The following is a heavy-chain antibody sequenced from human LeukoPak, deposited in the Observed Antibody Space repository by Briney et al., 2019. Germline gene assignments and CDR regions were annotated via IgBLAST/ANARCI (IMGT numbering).Heavy chain of an antibody. V-gene: IGHV3-30*18. CDR1: GFTFSSYA. CDR2: ISYDGSNK. J-gene: IGHJ4*02. Sequence: PGGSLRLSCAASGFTFSSYAMSWVRQAPGKGLEWVAVISYDGSNKYYADSVKGRFTISRDNSKNTLYLQMNSLRAEDTAVYYCAKSKEGSFDYWGQGTLVTVSS. CDR3: AKSKEGSFDY. D-gene: IGHD3-10*01.